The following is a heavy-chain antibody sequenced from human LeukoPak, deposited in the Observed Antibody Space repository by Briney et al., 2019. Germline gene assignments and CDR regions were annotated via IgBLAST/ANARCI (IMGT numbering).Heavy chain of an antibody. CDR2: ISWNSGSI. V-gene: IGHV3-9*01. CDR3: AKENSYSSSPFDY. Sequence: QPGGSLRLSCAAPGFTFDDYAMHWVRQAPGKGLEWVSGISWNSGSIGYADSVKGRFTISRDNAKNSLYLQMNSLRAEDTALYYCAKENSYSSSPFDYWGQGTLVTVSS. J-gene: IGHJ4*02. CDR1: GFTFDDYA. D-gene: IGHD6-6*01.